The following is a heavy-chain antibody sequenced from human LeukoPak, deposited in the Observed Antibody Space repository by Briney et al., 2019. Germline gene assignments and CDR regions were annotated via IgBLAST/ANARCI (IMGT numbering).Heavy chain of an antibody. CDR2: INHSGST. V-gene: IGHV4-34*01. CDR3: ARRWEVYYCMDV. D-gene: IGHD1-26*01. CDR1: GGSFRGYY. J-gene: IGHJ6*03. Sequence: SDPLSLTCAVYGGSFRGYYWSWIRQPPGKGLEWIGEINHSGSTNYNPSLKSRVTISVDTSKNQFSLKLSSVTAADTAVYYCARRWEVYYCMDVWGKGTTVTVSS.